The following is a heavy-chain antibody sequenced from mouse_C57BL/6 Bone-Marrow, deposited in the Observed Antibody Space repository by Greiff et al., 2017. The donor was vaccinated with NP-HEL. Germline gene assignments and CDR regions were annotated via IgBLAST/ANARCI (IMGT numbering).Heavy chain of an antibody. CDR1: GFNIKDDY. D-gene: IGHD1-1*01. CDR2: IDPENGDT. CDR3: LLLRLFDY. Sequence: EVMLVESGAELVRPGASVKLSCTASGFNIKDDYMHWVKQRPEQGLEWIGWIDPENGDTEYASKFQGKATITADTSSNTAYLQLSSLTSEDTAVYYCLLLRLFDYWGQGTTLTVSS. J-gene: IGHJ2*01. V-gene: IGHV14-4*01.